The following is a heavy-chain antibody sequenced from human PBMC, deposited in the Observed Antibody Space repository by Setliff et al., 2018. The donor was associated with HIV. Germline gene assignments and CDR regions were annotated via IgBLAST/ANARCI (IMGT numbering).Heavy chain of an antibody. V-gene: IGHV4-59*08. CDR1: GGSISTYY. D-gene: IGHD3-3*01. CDR3: ARQMTIPGVAVTPVDY. CDR2: IYYNGDT. Sequence: SETLSLTCTVSGGSISTYYWSWIRQPPGKGLELIGYIYYNGDTAYNPSLKSRLTISVDTSKSQFSLKLTSVTAADTAVYYCARQMTIPGVAVTPVDYWGQGALVTVSS. J-gene: IGHJ4*02.